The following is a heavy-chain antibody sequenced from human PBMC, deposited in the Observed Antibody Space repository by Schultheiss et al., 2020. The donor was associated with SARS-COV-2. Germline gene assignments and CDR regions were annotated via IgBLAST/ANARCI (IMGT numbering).Heavy chain of an antibody. CDR2: ISGSGGST. CDR3: ARGETGEYSSHFDY. CDR1: GFTFSSYA. D-gene: IGHD6-13*01. Sequence: GGSLRLSCAASGFTFSSYAMSWVRQAPGKGLEWVSAISGSGGSTYYADSVKGRFIISRDNSKNTLYLQMNSLRAEDTAVYYCARGETGEYSSHFDYWGQGTLVTVSS. V-gene: IGHV3-23*01. J-gene: IGHJ4*02.